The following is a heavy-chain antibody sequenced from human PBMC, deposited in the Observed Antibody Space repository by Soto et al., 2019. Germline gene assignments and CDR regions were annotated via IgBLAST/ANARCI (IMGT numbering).Heavy chain of an antibody. CDR3: ARSTVTIKSYYFDY. CDR2: INPNSGGT. CDR1: GYTFTGYY. J-gene: IGHJ4*02. D-gene: IGHD4-17*01. V-gene: IGHV1-2*04. Sequence: QVQLVQSGAEVKKPGASVKVSCKASGYTFTGYYMHLVRQAPGQGLEWMGWINPNSGGTNYAQKFQGWVTMTRDTSISTAYMELSRLRSDDTAVYYCARSTVTIKSYYFDYWGQGTLVTVSS.